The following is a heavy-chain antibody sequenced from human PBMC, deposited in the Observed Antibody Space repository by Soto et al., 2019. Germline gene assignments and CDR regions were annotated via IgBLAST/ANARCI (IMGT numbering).Heavy chain of an antibody. D-gene: IGHD2-2*02. Sequence: ASVKVSCKASGYTFTSYGISWVRQAPGQGLEGVGWISAYNGNTNYAQKLQGRVTMTTDTSTSTAYMELRSLRSDDTAVYYCARDIVVVPAAIEGGRNAFDIWGQGTMVTVSS. CDR2: ISAYNGNT. CDR3: ARDIVVVPAAIEGGRNAFDI. CDR1: GYTFTSYG. V-gene: IGHV1-18*01. J-gene: IGHJ3*02.